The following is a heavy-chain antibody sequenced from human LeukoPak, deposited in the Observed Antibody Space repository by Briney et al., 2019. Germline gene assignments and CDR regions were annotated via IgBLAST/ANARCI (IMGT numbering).Heavy chain of an antibody. CDR3: ARGAQITYYYDTSGYPDY. V-gene: IGHV3-48*04. J-gene: IGHJ4*02. CDR1: GFTFSSYS. CDR2: ISSSGSTM. Sequence: GGSLRLSCAASGFTFSSYSMNWVRQAPGKGLEWVSYISSSGSTMFYADSVKGRFTISRDNAKNSLYLQMNSLRVEDTAVYYCARGAQITYYYDTSGYPDYWGQGALVTVSS. D-gene: IGHD3-22*01.